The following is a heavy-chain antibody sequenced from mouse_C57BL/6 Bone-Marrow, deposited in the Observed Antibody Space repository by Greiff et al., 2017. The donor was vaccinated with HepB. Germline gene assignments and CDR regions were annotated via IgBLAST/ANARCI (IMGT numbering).Heavy chain of an antibody. D-gene: IGHD4-1*01. CDR3: AKRGINGTVDY. CDR2: IDPENGDT. Sequence: EVMLVESGAELVRPGASVKLSCTASGFNIKDDYMHWVKQRPEQGLEWIGWIDPENGDTEYASKFQGKATITADTSSNTAYLQLSSLTSEDTAVDYCAKRGINGTVDYWGQGTTLTVSS. CDR1: GFNIKDDY. J-gene: IGHJ2*01. V-gene: IGHV14-4*01.